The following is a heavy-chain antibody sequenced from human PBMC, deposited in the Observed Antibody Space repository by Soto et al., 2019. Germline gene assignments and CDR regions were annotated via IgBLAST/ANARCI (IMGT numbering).Heavy chain of an antibody. CDR3: ARRLGYSGYDANDAFDI. Sequence: SETLSLTCTVSGGSISSYYWSWIRQPPGKGLEWIGYIYYSGSTNYNPSPKSRVTISVDTSKNQFSLKLSSVTAADTAVYYCARRLGYSGYDANDAFDIWGQGTMVTVSS. D-gene: IGHD5-12*01. V-gene: IGHV4-59*08. J-gene: IGHJ3*02. CDR1: GGSISSYY. CDR2: IYYSGST.